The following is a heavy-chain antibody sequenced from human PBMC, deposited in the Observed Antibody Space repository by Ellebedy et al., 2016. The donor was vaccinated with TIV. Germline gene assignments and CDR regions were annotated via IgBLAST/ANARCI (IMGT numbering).Heavy chain of an antibody. Sequence: MPSETLSLTCTVSGGSISSYHWSWIRQPPGKGLEWIGYIYYSGSTNYNPSLKRRVTISVDTSKNQFSLKLSSVTAADTALYYCARAVYDILDVWGQGTTVTVSS. CDR3: ARAVYDILDV. CDR2: IYYSGST. CDR1: GGSISSYH. D-gene: IGHD3-9*01. V-gene: IGHV4-59*01. J-gene: IGHJ6*02.